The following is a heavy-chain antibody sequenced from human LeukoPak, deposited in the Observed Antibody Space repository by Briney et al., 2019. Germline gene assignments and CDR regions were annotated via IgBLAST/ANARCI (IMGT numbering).Heavy chain of an antibody. Sequence: ASVKVSCKASGYTFTSYGISWVRQAPGQGLEWMGWISAYNGNTNYAQKLQGRVTMTTDTSTSTAYMELRSLRSDDTAVYYCARVHPPTDYDILTGYYKDYYYYYMDVWGKGTTVTVSS. CDR1: GYTFTSYG. J-gene: IGHJ6*03. V-gene: IGHV1-18*01. CDR3: ARVHPPTDYDILTGYYKDYYYYYMDV. CDR2: ISAYNGNT. D-gene: IGHD3-9*01.